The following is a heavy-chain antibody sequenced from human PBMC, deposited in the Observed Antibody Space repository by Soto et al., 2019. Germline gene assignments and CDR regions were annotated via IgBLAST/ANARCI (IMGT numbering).Heavy chain of an antibody. J-gene: IGHJ4*02. Sequence: GDSVKVSCKASGYTFTSYGISWVRQAPGQGLEWMGWISAYNGNTNYAQKLQGRVTMTTDTSTSTAYMELRSLRSDDTAVYYCVRKIVIADFDYWGPGYLVPVSS. V-gene: IGHV1-18*01. CDR2: ISAYNGNT. CDR1: GYTFTSYG. CDR3: VRKIVIADFDY. D-gene: IGHD3-16*02.